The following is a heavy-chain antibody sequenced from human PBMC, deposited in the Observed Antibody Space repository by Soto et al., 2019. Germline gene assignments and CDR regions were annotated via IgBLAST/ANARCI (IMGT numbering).Heavy chain of an antibody. V-gene: IGHV3-30*18. Sequence: QVQLVESGGGVVQPGRSLRLSCTTSGFTFSSYAMHWVRQAPGKGLEWVALISHDGTKKYSADSVKGRFTISRDDSKSTLYLQMNNLRAEDTAVYYCAKEYSSGWYDYCDFWGQGTLVTVSS. CDR3: AKEYSSGWYDYCDF. CDR2: ISHDGTKK. J-gene: IGHJ4*02. D-gene: IGHD6-19*01. CDR1: GFTFSSYA.